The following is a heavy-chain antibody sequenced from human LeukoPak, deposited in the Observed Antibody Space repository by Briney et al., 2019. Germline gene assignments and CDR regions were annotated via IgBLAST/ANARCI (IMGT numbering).Heavy chain of an antibody. Sequence: GASVKVSCKASGYTFTGYYMHWVRQAPGQGLEWMGWISAYNGNTNYAQKLQGRVTMTTDTSTSTAYMELRSLRSDDTAVYYCARGAWFGELLSPFDYWGQGTLVTVSS. CDR1: GYTFTGYY. V-gene: IGHV1-18*04. D-gene: IGHD3-10*01. J-gene: IGHJ4*02. CDR2: ISAYNGNT. CDR3: ARGAWFGELLSPFDY.